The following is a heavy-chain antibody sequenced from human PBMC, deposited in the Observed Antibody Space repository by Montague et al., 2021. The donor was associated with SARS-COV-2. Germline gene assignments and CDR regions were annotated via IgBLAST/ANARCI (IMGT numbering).Heavy chain of an antibody. V-gene: IGHV3-48*03. CDR2: ISSSGSTI. J-gene: IGHJ6*03. CDR3: ARVPYCSGGSCYYYYYMDV. D-gene: IGHD2-15*01. CDR1: GFTFSSYE. Sequence: SLRLSCAASGFTFSSYEMNWVRQAPGKGLEWVSYISSSGSTIYYADSVKGRFTISRDNAKNSLYLQMNSLRAEDTVVYYCARVPYCSGGSCYYYYYMDVWGKGTTVTVSS.